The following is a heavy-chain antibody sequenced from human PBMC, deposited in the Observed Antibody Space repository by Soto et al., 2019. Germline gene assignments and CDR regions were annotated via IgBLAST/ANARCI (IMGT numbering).Heavy chain of an antibody. CDR3: AGAGSYGPFYAFDI. Sequence: SESLSLTCAVYGGTLSGYYWSWIRQPPGQGLEWIGGIHSSGSTNYKPSHPSGAIIAVDTTKTQFTLKLSPVTAADTAVYYCAGAGSYGPFYAFDIWGQGTMVTVSS. CDR1: GGTLSGYY. D-gene: IGHD3-10*01. J-gene: IGHJ3*02. V-gene: IGHV4-34*01. CDR2: IHSSGST.